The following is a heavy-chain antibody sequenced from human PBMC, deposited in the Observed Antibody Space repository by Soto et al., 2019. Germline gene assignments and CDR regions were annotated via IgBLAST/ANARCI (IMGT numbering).Heavy chain of an antibody. CDR1: GFTFSSYG. Sequence: QVQLVESGGGVVQPGRSLRLSCAASGFTFSSYGMHWVRQAPGKGLEWVAVISYDGSNKYYADSVKGRFTISRDNSKNTLYLQMNSLRAEDTAVYYCAKARYSGGIGDFWSADLRDYWGQGTLVTVSS. V-gene: IGHV3-30*18. D-gene: IGHD3-3*01. CDR3: AKARYSGGIGDFWSADLRDY. CDR2: ISYDGSNK. J-gene: IGHJ4*02.